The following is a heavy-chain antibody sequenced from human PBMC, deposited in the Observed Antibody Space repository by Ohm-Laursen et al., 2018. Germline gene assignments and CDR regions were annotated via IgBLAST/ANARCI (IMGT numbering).Heavy chain of an antibody. J-gene: IGHJ4*02. CDR3: ARGDTYGFDY. V-gene: IGHV1-18*01. D-gene: IGHD3-10*01. CDR2: ISPYSGQT. Sequence: SVKVSCKASGYTFDSFGITWVRQAPGQGLEWMGWISPYSGQTKYALKLQGRVTMTTDTSTSTAYMDVRGLRSDDTAVYYCARGDTYGFDYWGQGTLITVSS. CDR1: GYTFDSFG.